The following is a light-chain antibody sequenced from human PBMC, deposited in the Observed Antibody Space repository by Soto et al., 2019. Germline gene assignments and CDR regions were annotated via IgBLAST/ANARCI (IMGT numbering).Light chain of an antibody. J-gene: IGKJ1*01. CDR3: QQSYTSWWT. V-gene: IGKV1-39*01. CDR2: AAS. CDR1: QSISSY. Sequence: DIQMTQSPSALSASVGDRLTSSCRASQSISSYLNWYQKKPGKAPKLLIYAASSLQSGVPSRFTGSGSGTDFTLTISSLQPEDFATYYCQQSYTSWWTFGQGTKVDIK.